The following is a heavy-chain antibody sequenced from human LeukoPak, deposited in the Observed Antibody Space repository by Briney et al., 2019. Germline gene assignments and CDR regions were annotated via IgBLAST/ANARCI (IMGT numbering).Heavy chain of an antibody. V-gene: IGHV1-2*06. CDR2: INPNSGGT. J-gene: IGHJ4*02. CDR3: ARAKWGCGGDCYSLVDY. D-gene: IGHD2-21*02. Sequence: GASVKVSCKASGYTFTGYYMHWVRQAPGQGLEWMGRINPNSGGTNYAQKFQGRVTMTRDTSISTAYMELSRLRSDDTAVYYCARAKWGCGGDCYSLVDYWGQETLVTVSS. CDR1: GYTFTGYY.